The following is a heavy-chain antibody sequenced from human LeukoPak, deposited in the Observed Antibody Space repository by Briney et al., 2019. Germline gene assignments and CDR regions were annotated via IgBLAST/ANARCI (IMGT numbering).Heavy chain of an antibody. V-gene: IGHV4-34*01. D-gene: IGHD1-26*01. CDR1: GGSFSGYY. Sequence: SETLSLTCAVYGGSFSGYYWSWIRQPPGKGLEWIGEINHSGSTNYNPSLKSRVTISVDMSKNQFSLKLSSVTAADTAVYYCARVDGSHDYWGQGTLVTVSS. CDR2: INHSGST. J-gene: IGHJ4*02. CDR3: ARVDGSHDY.